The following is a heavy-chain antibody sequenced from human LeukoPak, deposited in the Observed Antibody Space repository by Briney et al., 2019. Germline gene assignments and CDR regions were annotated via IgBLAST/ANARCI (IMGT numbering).Heavy chain of an antibody. D-gene: IGHD5-24*01. Sequence: SETLSLTCTVSGGSINSYYWSWIRQPPGKGLEWIGYIYYSGSTNYSPSLKRRVTISVDTSKNQFSLKLSSVTAADTAVYYCARDDGTHPSHFDYWGQGTLVTVSS. CDR3: ARDDGTHPSHFDY. V-gene: IGHV4-59*01. J-gene: IGHJ4*02. CDR2: IYYSGST. CDR1: GGSINSYY.